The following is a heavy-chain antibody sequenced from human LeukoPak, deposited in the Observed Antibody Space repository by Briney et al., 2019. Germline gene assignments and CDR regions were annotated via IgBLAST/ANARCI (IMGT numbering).Heavy chain of an antibody. CDR2: INHSGST. CDR3: ARPDSSSWYRVALVY. Sequence: SETLSLTCTVSGGSILSSSYYWGWIRQPPGKGLEWIGEINHSGSTNYNPSLKSRVTISVDTSKNQFSLKLSSVTAADTAVYYCARPDSSSWYRVALVYWGQGTLVTVSS. J-gene: IGHJ4*02. CDR1: GGSILSSSYY. D-gene: IGHD6-13*01. V-gene: IGHV4-39*07.